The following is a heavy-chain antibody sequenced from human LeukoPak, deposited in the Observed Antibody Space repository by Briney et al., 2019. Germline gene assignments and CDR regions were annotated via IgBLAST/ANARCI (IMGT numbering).Heavy chain of an antibody. CDR3: TKDVVPDSGWDLDY. D-gene: IGHD6-19*01. V-gene: IGHV3-23*01. J-gene: IGHJ4*02. Sequence: GESLRLSCAASGFTFSTCSMTWVRQGPGKGLEWVSSIYPNGGSTFYADSVKGRFTISRDNSKNTLYLQMSSLRTEDTAIYYCTKDVVPDSGWDLDYWGQGSLVTVSS. CDR1: GFTFSTCS. CDR2: IYPNGGST.